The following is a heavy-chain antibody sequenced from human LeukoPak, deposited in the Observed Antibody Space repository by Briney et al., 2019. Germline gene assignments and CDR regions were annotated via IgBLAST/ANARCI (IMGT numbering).Heavy chain of an antibody. D-gene: IGHD6-13*01. CDR3: ARDPTRGPYSGLSSYFDY. J-gene: IGHJ4*02. Sequence: SETLSLTCTVSGASISSYYWSWIRQPAGTRLEWVGRIYSSGSTNSNPSLKSRVTMSVDTSKNQFSLKLSSVTAADTAVYYCARDPTRGPYSGLSSYFDYWGQGILVTVSS. CDR2: IYSSGST. CDR1: GASISSYY. V-gene: IGHV4-4*07.